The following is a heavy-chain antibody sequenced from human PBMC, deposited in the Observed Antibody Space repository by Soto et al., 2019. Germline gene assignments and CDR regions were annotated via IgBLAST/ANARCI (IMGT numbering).Heavy chain of an antibody. CDR1: GGTFSSYA. V-gene: IGHV1-69*05. Sequence: QVQLVQSGAEVKKPGSSVKVSCKASGGTFSSYAISWVRQAPGQGLEWMGGIIPIFGTANYAQKFQGRVTITXXDXTXXAYMELSSLRSEDTAVYYCAGGRRGVVIPTERFDYWGQGTLVTVSS. CDR3: AGGRRGVVIPTERFDY. CDR2: IIPIFGTA. D-gene: IGHD3-3*01. J-gene: IGHJ4*02.